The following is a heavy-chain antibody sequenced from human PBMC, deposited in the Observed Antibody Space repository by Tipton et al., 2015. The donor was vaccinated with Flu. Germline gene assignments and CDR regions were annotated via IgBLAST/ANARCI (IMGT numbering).Heavy chain of an antibody. J-gene: IGHJ4*02. V-gene: IGHV5-51*01. CDR1: GYSFTSNW. CDR2: LYPDDSDT. D-gene: IGHD1-26*01. Sequence: VQLVQSGAEVKKPGESLKISCKGSGYSFTSNWIAWVRQMPGKGLEFMGILYPDDSDTRYSPSFQGQVTISADKSISTAYLKWSSLKASDTAMYYCARSVGPEYDFDYWGQGTLVTVSS. CDR3: ARSVGPEYDFDY.